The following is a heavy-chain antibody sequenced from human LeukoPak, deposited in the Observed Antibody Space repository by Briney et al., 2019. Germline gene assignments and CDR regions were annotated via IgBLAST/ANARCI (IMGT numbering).Heavy chain of an antibody. CDR1: GFTFSSYA. CDR3: AKLRWWQISSSFDY. D-gene: IGHD4-23*01. Sequence: PGGSLRLSCAASGFTFSSYAMSWVRQAPGKGLEWVSAISGSGGSTYYADSVKGRFTISGDNSKNTLYLQMNSLRAEDTAVYYCAKLRWWQISSSFDYWGQGTLVTVSS. V-gene: IGHV3-23*01. J-gene: IGHJ4*02. CDR2: ISGSGGST.